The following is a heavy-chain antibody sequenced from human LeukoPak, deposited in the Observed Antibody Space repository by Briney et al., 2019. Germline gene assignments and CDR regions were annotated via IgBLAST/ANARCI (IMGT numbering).Heavy chain of an antibody. D-gene: IGHD3-16*02. CDR1: GGSISSSSYY. V-gene: IGHV4-39*01. CDR3: ARQVVLWGSYRPGEFDY. Sequence: SETLSLTCTVSGGSISSSSYYWGWIRQPPGKGLEWIGCIYYSGSTYYNPSLKSRVTISVDTSKNQISLRLNSVTAADTAVYYCARQVVLWGSYRPGEFDYWGQGTLVTVSS. J-gene: IGHJ4*02. CDR2: IYYSGST.